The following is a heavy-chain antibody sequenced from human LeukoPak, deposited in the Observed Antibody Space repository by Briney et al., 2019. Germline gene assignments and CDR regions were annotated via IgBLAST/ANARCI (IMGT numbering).Heavy chain of an antibody. CDR1: GFTFSSYS. V-gene: IGHV3-21*01. CDR3: ASFSTTPFDY. D-gene: IGHD3/OR15-3a*01. CDR2: ISSSSSYI. J-gene: IGHJ4*02. Sequence: GGSLRLSCAASGFTFSSYSMNWVRQAPGRGLEWVSSISSSSSYIYYADSVKGRFTISRDNAKNSLYLQMNSLRAEDTAVYYCASFSTTPFDYWGQGTLVTVSS.